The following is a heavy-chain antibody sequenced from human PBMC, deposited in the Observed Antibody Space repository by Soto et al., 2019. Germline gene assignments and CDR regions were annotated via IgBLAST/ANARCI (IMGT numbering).Heavy chain of an antibody. V-gene: IGHV3-64D*06. CDR2: ISSNGGST. J-gene: IGHJ4*02. CDR1: GFTFSSYA. CDR3: VKDFSSSWIETADYFDY. D-gene: IGHD6-13*01. Sequence: PGGSLRLSCSASGFTFSSYAMHWVRQAPGKGLEYVSAISSNGGSTYYADSVKGRFTISRDNSKNTLYPQMSSLRAEDTAVYYCVKDFSSSWIETADYFDYWGQGTLVTVSS.